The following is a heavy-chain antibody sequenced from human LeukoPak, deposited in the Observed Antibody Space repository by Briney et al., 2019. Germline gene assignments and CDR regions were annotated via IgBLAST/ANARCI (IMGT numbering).Heavy chain of an antibody. D-gene: IGHD2-15*01. CDR1: GYTFTSYG. J-gene: IGHJ4*02. CDR3: ARKLGYCSGGSCYLCDY. Sequence: ASVKVSCKASGYTFTSYGISGVRPAPGQGLEWMGWISAYNGNTNYAQKLQGRVTMTTDTSTSTAYMELRSPRSDDTAVYYCARKLGYCSGGSCYLCDYWGQGTLVTVSS. V-gene: IGHV1-18*01. CDR2: ISAYNGNT.